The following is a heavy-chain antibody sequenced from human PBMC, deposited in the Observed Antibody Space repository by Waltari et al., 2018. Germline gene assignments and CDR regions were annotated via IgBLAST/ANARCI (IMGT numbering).Heavy chain of an antibody. CDR1: GFTFSSYW. Sequence: EVQLVESGGGLVQPGGSLRLSCAASGFTFSSYWMSWVRQAPGKGLEWVANIKQDGSEKYYGDSVKGRFTISRDNAKNSLYLQMNSLRAEDTAVYYCAAVDLGAVAGTSLDYWGQGTLVTVSS. V-gene: IGHV3-7*01. D-gene: IGHD6-19*01. CDR2: IKQDGSEK. CDR3: AAVDLGAVAGTSLDY. J-gene: IGHJ4*02.